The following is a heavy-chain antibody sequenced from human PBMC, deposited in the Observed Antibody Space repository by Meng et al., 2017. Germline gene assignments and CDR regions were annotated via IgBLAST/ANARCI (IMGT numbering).Heavy chain of an antibody. CDR3: AKDMGRITMVRGPIDY. D-gene: IGHD3-10*01. Sequence: GESLKISCSAPGFTVDDLAMHRVRQAPGKGLEWVSLISRDGGSTHYADSVKGRFTIYRDNSKNPQYLKINSLRADDTALYYYAKDMGRITMVRGPIDYWGQGTLVTVSS. J-gene: IGHJ4*02. CDR1: GFTVDDLA. CDR2: ISRDGGST. V-gene: IGHV3-43D*03.